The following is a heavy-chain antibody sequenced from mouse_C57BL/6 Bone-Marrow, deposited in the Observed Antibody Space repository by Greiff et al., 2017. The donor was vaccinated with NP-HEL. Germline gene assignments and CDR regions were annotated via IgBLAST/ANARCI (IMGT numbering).Heavy chain of an antibody. V-gene: IGHV1-85*01. Sequence: QVQLQQSGPELVKPGASVKLSCKASGYTFTSYDINWVKQRPGQGLEWIGWIYPRDGSTKYNEKSKGKATLTVDTSSSTAYMELHSLTSEDSAVYFCARGGYYDYGVFAYWGQGTLVTVSA. CDR1: GYTFTSYD. J-gene: IGHJ3*01. CDR2: IYPRDGST. CDR3: ARGGYYDYGVFAY. D-gene: IGHD2-4*01.